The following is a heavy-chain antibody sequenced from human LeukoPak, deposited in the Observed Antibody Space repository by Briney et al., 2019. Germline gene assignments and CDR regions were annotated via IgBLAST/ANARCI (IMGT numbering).Heavy chain of an antibody. Sequence: GRSLRLPCAASGFTFDDYAMHWVRQAPGKGLEWVSGISWNSGSIGYADSVKGRFTISRDNAKNSLYLQMNSLRAEDTAVYYCARDPGYSITIFGVVGGDTDYWGQGTLVTSPQ. V-gene: IGHV3-9*01. CDR1: GFTFDDYA. D-gene: IGHD3-3*01. J-gene: IGHJ4*02. CDR3: ARDPGYSITIFGVVGGDTDY. CDR2: ISWNSGSI.